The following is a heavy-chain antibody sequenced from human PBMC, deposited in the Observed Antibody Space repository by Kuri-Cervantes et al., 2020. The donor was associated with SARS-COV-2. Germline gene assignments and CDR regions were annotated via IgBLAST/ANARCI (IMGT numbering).Heavy chain of an antibody. CDR1: GFTFGDYA. V-gene: IGHV3-15*01. CDR3: TTEAPPNAFDI. J-gene: IGHJ3*02. Sequence: GGSLRLSCTASGFTFGDYAMSWVRQAPGKGLEWVGRIKSKTDGGTTDYAAPVKGRFTISRDDSKNTLYLQMNSLKTEDTAVYYCTTEAPPNAFDIWGQGTMVTVSS. CDR2: IKSKTDGGTT.